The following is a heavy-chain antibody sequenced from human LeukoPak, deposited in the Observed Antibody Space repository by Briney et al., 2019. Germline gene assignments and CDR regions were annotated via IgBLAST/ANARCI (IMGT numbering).Heavy chain of an antibody. CDR2: IIPIFGRT. CDR1: GDTFNDYA. Sequence: GASVKVSCKASGDTFNDYAVTWVRQAPGQGLEWMGGIIPIFGRTDYAQKFQARVTLTTDDSTSTVYMELSSLRSEDTAVYYCARGSATRNYWGQGTLVTVSS. J-gene: IGHJ4*02. CDR3: ARGSATRNY. D-gene: IGHD6-19*01. V-gene: IGHV1-69*05.